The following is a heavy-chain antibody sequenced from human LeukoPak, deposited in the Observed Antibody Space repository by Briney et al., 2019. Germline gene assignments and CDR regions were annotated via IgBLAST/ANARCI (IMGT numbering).Heavy chain of an antibody. CDR3: GRYYVMDV. J-gene: IGHJ6*02. Sequence: PGGSLRLSCAASGFTFSTYVMNWGREAPGKGLEWVSTIRDSGGSTYYSDSVKGRFTISRDNSKSTLYLQMNSLRAEDTAVYYCGRYYVMDVWGQGTSVTVSS. CDR1: GFTFSTYV. V-gene: IGHV3-23*01. CDR2: IRDSGGST.